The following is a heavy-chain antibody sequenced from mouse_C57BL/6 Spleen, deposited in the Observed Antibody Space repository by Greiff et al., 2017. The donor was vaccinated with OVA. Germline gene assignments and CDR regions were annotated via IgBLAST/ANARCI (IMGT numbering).Heavy chain of an antibody. J-gene: IGHJ4*01. Sequence: EVKLQESGPGLVKPSQSLSLTCSVTGYSITSGYYWNWIRQFPGNKLEWMGYISYDGSNNYNPSLKNRISITRDTSKNQFFLKLNSVTTEDTATYYCARRWLLHYAMDYWGQGTSGTVSS. CDR3: ARRWLLHYAMDY. D-gene: IGHD2-3*01. V-gene: IGHV3-6*01. CDR2: ISYDGSN. CDR1: GYSITSGYY.